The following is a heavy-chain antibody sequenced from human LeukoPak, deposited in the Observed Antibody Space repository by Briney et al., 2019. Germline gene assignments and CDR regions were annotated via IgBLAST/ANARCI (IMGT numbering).Heavy chain of an antibody. CDR2: ISSSSNYI. Sequence: GGSLRLSCAASGFSFSSYSMKWVRQAPGKGLEWVSSISSSSNYIYYADSVKGRFTISRDNANNSLYLQMNSLRAEDTAVYYCARVSILIVPYYAFDIWGQGTMVTVSS. CDR1: GFSFSSYS. D-gene: IGHD2/OR15-2a*01. V-gene: IGHV3-21*01. CDR3: ARVSILIVPYYAFDI. J-gene: IGHJ3*02.